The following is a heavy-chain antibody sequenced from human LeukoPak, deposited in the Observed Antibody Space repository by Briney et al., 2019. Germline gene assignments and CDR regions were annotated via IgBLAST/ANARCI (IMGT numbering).Heavy chain of an antibody. CDR2: ISGSGGST. V-gene: IGHV3-23*01. CDR3: AKCPFYSSGWYCTSIDY. J-gene: IGHJ4*02. CDR1: GFTFGSYA. Sequence: PGGSLRLSCAASGFTFGSYAMSWVRQAPGKGLEWVSPISGSGGSTYYADSAKGRFTISRDNSKNTLYLQMNSLRAEDTAVYYCAKCPFYSSGWYCTSIDYWGQGTLVTVSS. D-gene: IGHD6-19*01.